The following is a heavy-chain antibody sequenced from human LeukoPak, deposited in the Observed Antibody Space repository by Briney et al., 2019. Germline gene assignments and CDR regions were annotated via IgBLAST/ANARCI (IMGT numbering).Heavy chain of an antibody. CDR1: GGTFSSYA. CDR2: IIPILGIA. V-gene: IGHV1-69*04. D-gene: IGHD2-15*01. CDR3: ATPVVVVAATLVGYYYGMDV. J-gene: IGHJ6*02. Sequence: SVKVSCKASGGTFSSYAISWVRQAPGQGLEWMGRIIPILGIANYTQKFQGRVTITADKSTSTAYMELSSLRSEDTAVYYCATPVVVVAATLVGYYYGMDVWGQGTTVTVSS.